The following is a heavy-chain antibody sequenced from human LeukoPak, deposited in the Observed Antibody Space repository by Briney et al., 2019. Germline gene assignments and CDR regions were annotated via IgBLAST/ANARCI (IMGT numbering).Heavy chain of an antibody. CDR3: ARDLPTGTYRAYFDN. CDR2: ISSTGGDI. CDR1: GFIFSNYE. D-gene: IGHD1-26*01. Sequence: GGSLRLSCAGSGFIFSNYEMNWVRQAPGKGLEWVSYISSTGGDIYYADSVKGRFTISRDNAEKSVYLQMNSLRAEDTAVYYCARDLPTGTYRAYFDNWGQGTLVTVSS. J-gene: IGHJ4*02. V-gene: IGHV3-48*03.